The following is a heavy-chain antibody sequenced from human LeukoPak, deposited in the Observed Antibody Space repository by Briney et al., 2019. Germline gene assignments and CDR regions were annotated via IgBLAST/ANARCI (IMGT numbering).Heavy chain of an antibody. Sequence: ASLKVSCKASGYTFTNYGISWVRQAPGQGLEWITWISANNGETRYAQNFQGRVTMTTDTSTTTAYMELRSLRSDDTAVYYCARVPPSAHQVFSSDYWGQGTQVTVSS. CDR2: ISANNGET. CDR3: ARVPPSAHQVFSSDY. V-gene: IGHV1-18*04. CDR1: GYTFTNYG. J-gene: IGHJ4*02. D-gene: IGHD1-14*01.